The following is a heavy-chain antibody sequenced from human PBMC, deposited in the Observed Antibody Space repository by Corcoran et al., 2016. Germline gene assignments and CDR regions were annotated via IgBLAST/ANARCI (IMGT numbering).Heavy chain of an antibody. CDR3: TTRNYYGSSYYGMDV. CDR2: IKSKTDGGKT. J-gene: IGHJ6*02. D-gene: IGHD3-10*01. V-gene: IGHV3-15*07. Sequence: EVQLVESGGGLVKPGGSLRLSCAASGFTFSNAWMNWVRQAPGKGLEWVGRIKSKTDGGKTDYAAPVKGRLTLSRDDSKNQLYLQMNSLKPEDTAVYYCTTRNYYGSSYYGMDVWGQGTTVTVSS. CDR1: GFTFSNAW.